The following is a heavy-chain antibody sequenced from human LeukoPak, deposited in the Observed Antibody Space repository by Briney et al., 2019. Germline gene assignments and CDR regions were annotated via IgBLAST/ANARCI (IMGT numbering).Heavy chain of an antibody. D-gene: IGHD6-19*01. CDR3: ARSGYSSGWPFDY. Sequence: ETLSLTCAVYGGSFSGYYWSWIRQPPGKGLEWIGEINHSGSTNYNPSLKSRVTISVDTSKNQFSLKLSSVTAADTAVYYCARSGYSSGWPFDYWGQGTLVTVSS. CDR2: INHSGST. V-gene: IGHV4-34*01. J-gene: IGHJ4*02. CDR1: GGSFSGYY.